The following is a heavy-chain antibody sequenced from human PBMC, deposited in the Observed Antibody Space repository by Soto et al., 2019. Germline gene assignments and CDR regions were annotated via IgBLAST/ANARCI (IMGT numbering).Heavy chain of an antibody. CDR1: GGTFSRYA. CDR2: IIPIFGTA. J-gene: IGHJ6*02. V-gene: IGHV1-69*13. D-gene: IGHD3-10*01. Sequence: RASVKVSCKASGGTFSRYAIRWVRQAPGKGLEWMGGIIPIFGTANYAQKLQGRVTITADESTSTAYMELSSLRSEDTAVYYCASPLLLMVRGSRYYYGMDVWGQGTTVTVSS. CDR3: ASPLLLMVRGSRYYYGMDV.